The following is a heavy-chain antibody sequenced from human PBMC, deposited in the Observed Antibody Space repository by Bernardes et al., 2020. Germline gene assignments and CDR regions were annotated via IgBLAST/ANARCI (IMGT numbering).Heavy chain of an antibody. V-gene: IGHV3-11*01. CDR2: ISSSGSTI. CDR3: ARSPAGGSSGWYGTNYYYYMDV. J-gene: IGHJ6*03. CDR1: GFTFSAYY. Sequence: GSLRLSCAASGFTFSAYYMSWIRQAPGKGLEWVSYISSSGSTIYYADSVKGRFTISRDNAKNSLYLQMNSLRAEDTAVYYCARSPAGGSSGWYGTNYYYYMDVWGKGTTVTVSS. D-gene: IGHD6-19*01.